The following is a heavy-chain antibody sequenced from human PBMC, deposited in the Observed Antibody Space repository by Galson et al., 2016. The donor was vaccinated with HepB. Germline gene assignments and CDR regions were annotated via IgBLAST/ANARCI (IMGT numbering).Heavy chain of an antibody. CDR2: IVIGSGHT. Sequence: SVKASCKASGFNFTSSAVQWVRQVRGQRLERIGWIVIGSGHTHYAQTFQGRVTFTSDMSITTAYLALRSLGSDDTAVYYCAAGSPLVMNVRQGRLVVPAAMRWFDPWGQGTRITVSP. D-gene: IGHD2-2*01. CDR1: GFNFTSSA. J-gene: IGHJ5*02. V-gene: IGHV1-58*01. CDR3: AAGSPLVMNVRQGRLVVPAAMRWFDP.